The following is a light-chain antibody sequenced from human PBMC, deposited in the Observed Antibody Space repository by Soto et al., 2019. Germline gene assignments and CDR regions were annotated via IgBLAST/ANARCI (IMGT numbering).Light chain of an antibody. Sequence: IQLTQSPSSLSASVGDRVTITCRASQGISDHLACSQQKPGKAPKLLIYTASTLQRRVPSRFSGSGSGTDFTLAISSLQSEDFATSYCQQLNTDPCTFGPGTKVDVK. CDR3: QQLNTDPCT. CDR2: TAS. CDR1: QGISDH. J-gene: IGKJ3*01. V-gene: IGKV1-9*01.